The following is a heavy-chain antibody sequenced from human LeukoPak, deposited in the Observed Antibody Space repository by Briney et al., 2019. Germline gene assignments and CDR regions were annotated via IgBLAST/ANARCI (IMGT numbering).Heavy chain of an antibody. CDR3: ARFPNFYGSNHIQY. J-gene: IGHJ1*01. Sequence: SETLSLTCTVSGDSISSSTYYWNWIRQPAGKGLEWIGRVYPSGYANYNSSLESRVTISVDTSKNQFSLKMTSVTAADTAVYFCARFPNFYGSNHIQYWGQGTLVTVSS. CDR2: VYPSGYA. V-gene: IGHV4-61*02. CDR1: GDSISSSTYY. D-gene: IGHD2/OR15-2a*01.